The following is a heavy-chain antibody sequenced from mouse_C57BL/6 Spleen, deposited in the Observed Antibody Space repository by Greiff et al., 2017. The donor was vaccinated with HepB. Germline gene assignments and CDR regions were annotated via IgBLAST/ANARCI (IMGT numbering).Heavy chain of an antibody. J-gene: IGHJ3*01. D-gene: IGHD2-4*01. CDR1: GYTFTSYW. CDR2: IDPNSGGT. Sequence: VQLLQPGAELVKPGASVKLSCKASGYTFTSYWMHWVKQRPGRGLEWIGRIDPNSGGTKYNEKFKSKATLTVDKPSSTAYMKLSSLTSEDSAVYYCARRALFDCDGFAYWGQGTLVTVSA. CDR3: ARRALFDCDGFAY. V-gene: IGHV1-72*01.